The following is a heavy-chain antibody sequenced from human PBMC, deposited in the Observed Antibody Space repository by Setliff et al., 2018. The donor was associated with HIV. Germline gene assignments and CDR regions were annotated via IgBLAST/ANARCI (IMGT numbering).Heavy chain of an antibody. V-gene: IGHV6-1*01. J-gene: IGHJ6*03. CDR2: TYYRSKWSN. CDR1: GDSVSSNTTA. D-gene: IGHD3-16*01. CDR3: ARGGDWDYNYYMDV. Sequence: QTLSLTCAISGDSVSSNTTAWNWIRQSPSRGLEWLGRTYYRSKWSNDYAVSVKSRITINPDTSKNQFSLQLNSVTPEDTAVYFCARGGDWDYNYYMDVWDKGTTVTVSS.